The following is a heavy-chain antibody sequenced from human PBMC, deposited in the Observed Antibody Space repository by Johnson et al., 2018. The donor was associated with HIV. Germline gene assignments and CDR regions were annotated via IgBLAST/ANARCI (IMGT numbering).Heavy chain of an antibody. Sequence: QVQVVESGGGVVQPGRSLRLSCAASGFTFSSYAMHWVRQAPGKGLEWVAVISYDGSNKYYADSVKGRFTISRDNSKNTLYLQMNILRAEDTAVYYCAREGGRDAFDIWGQGTMVTVSS. CDR3: AREGGRDAFDI. J-gene: IGHJ3*02. CDR1: GFTFSSYA. D-gene: IGHD2-15*01. V-gene: IGHV3-30*04. CDR2: ISYDGSNK.